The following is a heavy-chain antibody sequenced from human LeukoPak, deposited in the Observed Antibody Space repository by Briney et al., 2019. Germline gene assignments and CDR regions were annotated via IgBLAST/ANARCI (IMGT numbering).Heavy chain of an antibody. V-gene: IGHV1-24*01. CDR1: VFTLIELS. D-gene: IGHD3-10*01. CDR2: FDPKDGEA. CDR3: ATGVYYATTTWPGYGNYYYFMDV. Sequence: ASVTVSCTVSVFTLIELSMHWVRQAPGKGLEWVGGFDPKDGEAVYAKRFRDRVILTDDRSSNTAYMDLSRLGADDTAVYYCATGVYYATTTWPGYGNYYYFMDVWGEGTTVTV. J-gene: IGHJ6*03.